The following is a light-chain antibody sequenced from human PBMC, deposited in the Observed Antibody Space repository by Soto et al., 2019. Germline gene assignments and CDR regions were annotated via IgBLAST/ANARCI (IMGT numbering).Light chain of an antibody. CDR2: DAY. CDR3: QQRRIWPIT. V-gene: IGKV3-11*01. J-gene: IGKJ5*01. Sequence: VVTQWRVALSLSPGDRDTLSCRASQSFRGLLAWYQQKPGQAPRLLIYDAYNRATGIPPRFSGSGSGTDFTLTISSLEPEDSAVYYCQQRRIWPITFGQGTRLEIK. CDR1: QSFRGL.